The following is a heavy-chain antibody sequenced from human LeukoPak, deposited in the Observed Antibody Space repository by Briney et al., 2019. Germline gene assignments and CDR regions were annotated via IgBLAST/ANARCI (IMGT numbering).Heavy chain of an antibody. CDR2: FDPEDGET. J-gene: IGHJ4*02. CDR3: ATGPYSSGWYRTDY. Sequence: ASVTVSFKVSVYTLTELSMHWVRQAPGKGPAWMGGFDPEDGETIYAQKFQGRVTMTEDTSTDTAYMELSSLRSEDTAVYYCATGPYSSGWYRTDYWGQGTLVTVSS. V-gene: IGHV1-24*01. CDR1: VYTLTELS. D-gene: IGHD6-19*01.